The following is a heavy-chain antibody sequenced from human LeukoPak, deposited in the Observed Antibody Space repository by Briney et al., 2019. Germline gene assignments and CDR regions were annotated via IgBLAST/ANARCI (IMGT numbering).Heavy chain of an antibody. D-gene: IGHD5-24*01. CDR1: GGSISTNNY. CDR3: ARHEEEDGYNAKPLDY. J-gene: IGHJ4*02. CDR2: IHYSGNT. V-gene: IGHV4-39*01. Sequence: SETLSLTCTVSGGSISTNNYWGWIRQPPGMGLEWMGTIHYSGNTYYTPSLKSRVTISVDRSKNQFPLRLSSVTAADTAVYYCARHEEEDGYNAKPLDYWGQGTLVTVSS.